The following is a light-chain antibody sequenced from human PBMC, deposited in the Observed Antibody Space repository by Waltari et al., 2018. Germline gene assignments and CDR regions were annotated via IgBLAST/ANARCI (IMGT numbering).Light chain of an antibody. CDR1: SRDVGGYNY. CDR3: SSYAGSNNFV. V-gene: IGLV2-8*01. J-gene: IGLJ1*01. CDR2: EVS. Sequence: QSALTQHPSASGSPGQSVTISCTGTSRDVGGYNYVSWYQQHPGKAPKLMIYEVSKRPSGVPDRFSGSKSGNTASLTVSGLQAEDEADYYCSSYAGSNNFVFGTGTKVTVL.